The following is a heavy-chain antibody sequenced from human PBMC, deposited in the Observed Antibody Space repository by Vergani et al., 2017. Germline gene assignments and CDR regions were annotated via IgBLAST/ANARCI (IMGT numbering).Heavy chain of an antibody. D-gene: IGHD4-17*01. J-gene: IGHJ4*02. CDR3: ARLDGDYTRSQDW. Sequence: QLQESGPGLVKPSETLSLTCAVSGFSISSGYYWGWIRQPPGKGLEWIGSISHRGSTYYNPSLKSRVTISLDTSKNQFSLKLRSVTAADTAVYYCARLDGDYTRSQDWWGQGTLVTVSS. V-gene: IGHV4-38-2*01. CDR2: ISHRGST. CDR1: GFSISSGYY.